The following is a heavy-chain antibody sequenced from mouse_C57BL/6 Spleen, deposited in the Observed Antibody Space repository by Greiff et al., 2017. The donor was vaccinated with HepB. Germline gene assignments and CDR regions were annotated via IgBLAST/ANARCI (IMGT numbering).Heavy chain of an antibody. CDR3: ARYPDYYGSSYVAYYFDY. D-gene: IGHD1-1*01. CDR1: GYTFTGYW. CDR2: ILPGSGST. J-gene: IGHJ2*01. Sequence: VQLQQSGAELMKPGASVKLSCKATGYTFTGYWIEWVKQRPGHGLEWIGEILPGSGSTNYNEKFKGKATFTADTSSNTAYMQLSSPTTEDSAIYYCARYPDYYGSSYVAYYFDYWGQGTTLTVSS. V-gene: IGHV1-9*01.